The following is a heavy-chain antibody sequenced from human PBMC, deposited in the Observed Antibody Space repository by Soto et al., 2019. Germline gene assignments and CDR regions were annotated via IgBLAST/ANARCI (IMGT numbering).Heavy chain of an antibody. J-gene: IGHJ4*02. Sequence: EVQLVQSGAEVKKPGESLKISCKGSGYNFGIYWIDWVRQVPGKGLEWMGLSYPGGSESRYSPSFQGQVTVSADESLSTAYLQWSSLKASDTAVYYCARQGDSGSFDYWGQGTLVTVSS. D-gene: IGHD6-13*01. CDR2: SYPGGSES. CDR1: GYNFGIYW. CDR3: ARQGDSGSFDY. V-gene: IGHV5-51*03.